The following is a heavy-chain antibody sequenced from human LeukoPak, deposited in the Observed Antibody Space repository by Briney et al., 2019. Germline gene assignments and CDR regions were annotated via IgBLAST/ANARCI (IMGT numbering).Heavy chain of an antibody. CDR2: ISGSSTYT. Sequence: PGGSLRLSCAASGFTVSSNHMNWVRQAPGKGLEWVSHISGSSTYTNYADSVKGRFTISRDNANNSLYLQMNSLTAEDTAEFYCARVGSRGYYFDYWGQGTLVSVSS. D-gene: IGHD1-26*01. V-gene: IGHV3-11*06. CDR1: GFTVSSNH. J-gene: IGHJ4*02. CDR3: ARVGSRGYYFDY.